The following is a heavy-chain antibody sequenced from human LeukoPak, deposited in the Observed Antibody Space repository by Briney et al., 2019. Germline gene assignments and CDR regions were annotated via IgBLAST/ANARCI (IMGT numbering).Heavy chain of an antibody. CDR3: TTKYTSSWSPTN. J-gene: IGHJ4*02. Sequence: GGSLRLSCAASGFTFSNAWMTWVRQAPGKGLEWVGRIKSKTDGGTTDYAALVKGRFTISRDDSKNTLYLQMNSLKTEDTAVYYCTTKYTSSWSPTNWGQGTLATVSS. CDR2: IKSKTDGGTT. V-gene: IGHV3-15*01. D-gene: IGHD6-13*01. CDR1: GFTFSNAW.